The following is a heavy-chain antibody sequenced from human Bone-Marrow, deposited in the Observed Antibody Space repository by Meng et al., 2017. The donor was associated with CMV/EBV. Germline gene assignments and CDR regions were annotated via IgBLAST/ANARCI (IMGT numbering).Heavy chain of an antibody. J-gene: IGHJ6*02. CDR3: AKVFTGYTLFGYGMDV. CDR1: GFTFSSYG. D-gene: IGHD1-1*01. V-gene: IGHV3-33*06. CDR2: IWYDGSNK. Sequence: GESLKISCAASGFTFSSYGIHWVRQAPGKGLEWVAVIWYDGSNKYYADSVKGRFTISRDNSKNTLYLQMNSLRAEDTAVYYCAKVFTGYTLFGYGMDVWGQGTTVTVSS.